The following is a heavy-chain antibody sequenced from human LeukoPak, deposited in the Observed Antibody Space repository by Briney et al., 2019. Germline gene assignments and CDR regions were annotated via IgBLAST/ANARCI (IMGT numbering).Heavy chain of an antibody. CDR2: IYSGGNT. D-gene: IGHD2/OR15-2a*01. J-gene: IGHJ2*01. CDR3: ARAPNSTDYSAGYWYFDL. Sequence: PGGSLRLSCAASGFTVSGNYMSWVRQAPGKGLEWVSVIYSGGNTFYADFVKGRFTISRDNSKNTLYLQMNSLRAEDTAVYYCARAPNSTDYSAGYWYFDLWGRGTLVTVSS. V-gene: IGHV3-53*01. CDR1: GFTVSGNY.